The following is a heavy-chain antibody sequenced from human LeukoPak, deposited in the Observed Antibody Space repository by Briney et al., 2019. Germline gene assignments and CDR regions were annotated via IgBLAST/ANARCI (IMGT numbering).Heavy chain of an antibody. CDR2: IYSSGRT. D-gene: IGHD3-10*01. V-gene: IGHV4-4*07. Sequence: SETLSLTCTVAGGSVSSYYWRWIRQPAGKGLEWSGRIYSSGRTSYNPSLKSRVTMSVDTSKNQFSLKLNSVTAADTAVYYCARESRRSYCNEYWGQGALVTVYS. J-gene: IGHJ4*02. CDR1: GGSVSSYY. CDR3: ARESRRSYCNEY.